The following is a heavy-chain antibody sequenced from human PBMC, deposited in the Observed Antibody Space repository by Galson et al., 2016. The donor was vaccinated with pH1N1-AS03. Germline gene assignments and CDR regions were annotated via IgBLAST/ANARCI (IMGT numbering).Heavy chain of an antibody. J-gene: IGHJ6*03. CDR1: GFTFDDYT. Sequence: SLRLSCAASGFTFDDYTMHWVRQVPGKGLEWVSLISLDGATSYYADSVKGRSTISRDNDNNSLYLQMNSLRTEDTAFYYCAKEVFGLIWHYMDVWGKGPGVTVPS. CDR3: AKEVFGLIWHYMDV. D-gene: IGHD2-21*02. CDR2: ISLDGATS. V-gene: IGHV3-43*01.